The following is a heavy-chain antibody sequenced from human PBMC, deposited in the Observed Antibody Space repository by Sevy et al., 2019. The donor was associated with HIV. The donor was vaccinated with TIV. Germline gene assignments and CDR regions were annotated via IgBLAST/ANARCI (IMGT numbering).Heavy chain of an antibody. CDR2: ISFSSNYT. CDR1: GFTFSDYY. V-gene: IGHV3-11*06. Sequence: GGSLRRSCSASGFTFSDYYMNWIRQAPGKGLEWISYISFSSNYTMYADSVTGRFTISRDNAKNSLYLQMNSLRAEDTAVYYCARGLVGANLGTDYWGQGSLVTVSS. CDR3: ARGLVGANLGTDY. D-gene: IGHD1-26*01. J-gene: IGHJ4*02.